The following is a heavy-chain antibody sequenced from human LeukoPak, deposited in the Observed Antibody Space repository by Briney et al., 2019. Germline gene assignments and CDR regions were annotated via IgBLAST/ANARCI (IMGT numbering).Heavy chain of an antibody. CDR3: ARHRSPPRGMDV. Sequence: SETLSLTCTVSGGSISSSSYYWGWIRQPPGKGLEWIGSIYYSGSTYYNPSLKSRVTISVDTSKNQFSLKLSSVTAADTAVYYCARHRSPPRGMDVWGQGTSVTVSS. CDR2: IYYSGST. CDR1: GGSISSSSYY. J-gene: IGHJ6*02. V-gene: IGHV4-39*01. D-gene: IGHD2-15*01.